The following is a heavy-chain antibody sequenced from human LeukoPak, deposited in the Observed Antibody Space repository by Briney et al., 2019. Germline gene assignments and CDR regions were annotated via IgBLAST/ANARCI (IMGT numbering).Heavy chain of an antibody. CDR3: ARDQKDYYGSSDI. J-gene: IGHJ3*02. V-gene: IGHV1-69*13. CDR1: GGTFSSYA. CDR2: IIPIFGTA. D-gene: IGHD3-10*01. Sequence: SVKVSCKASGGTFSSYAISWVRQAPGQGLEWMGGIIPIFGTANYAQKFQGRVTITADESTSTAYMELSSLRSEDTAVYYCARDQKDYYGSSDIWGQGSMVTVSS.